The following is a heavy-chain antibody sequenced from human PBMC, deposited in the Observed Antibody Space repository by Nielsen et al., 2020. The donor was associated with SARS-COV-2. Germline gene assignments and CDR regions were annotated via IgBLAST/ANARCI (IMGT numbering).Heavy chain of an antibody. CDR2: ISYDGSNK. CDR1: GFTFSSYG. D-gene: IGHD3-10*01. V-gene: IGHV3-33*05. CDR3: AVGGLGGY. Sequence: GGSLRLSCAASGFTFSSYGMHWVRQAPGKGLEWVAVISYDGSNKYYADSVKGRFTISRDNAKNSLYLQMNSLRAEDTALYHCAVGGLGGYWGQGTLVTVSS. J-gene: IGHJ4*02.